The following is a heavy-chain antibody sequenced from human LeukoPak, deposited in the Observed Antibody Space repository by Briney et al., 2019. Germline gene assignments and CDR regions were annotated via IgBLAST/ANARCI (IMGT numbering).Heavy chain of an antibody. CDR1: GFTFSDYA. J-gene: IGHJ3*02. Sequence: GGSLRLSCAASGFTFSDYAMTWVRQAPGKGLEWVATISGSGVMTYYADSVKGRFTISRDNAKNSLYLQMNSLRAEDTAVYYCASFDIWGQGTMVTVSS. CDR3: ASFDI. V-gene: IGHV3-23*01. CDR2: ISGSGVMT.